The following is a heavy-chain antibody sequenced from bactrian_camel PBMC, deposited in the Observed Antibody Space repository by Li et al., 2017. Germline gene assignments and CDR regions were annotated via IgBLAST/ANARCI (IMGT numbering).Heavy chain of an antibody. D-gene: IGHD3*01. CDR1: GSIYSSCG. CDR3: AAGRVCVDLGRGRPDY. Sequence: VQLVESGGGSVEAGGSLRLSCTASGSIYSSCGMGWYRQAPGKGLEWVSGINSRTDDSTVYAESVKGRFTISRDNGKNTVYLQLNNLKPEDTAMYRCAAGRVCVDLGRGRPDYWGQGTQVTVS. J-gene: IGHJ4*01. V-gene: IGHV3S40*01. CDR2: INSRTDDST.